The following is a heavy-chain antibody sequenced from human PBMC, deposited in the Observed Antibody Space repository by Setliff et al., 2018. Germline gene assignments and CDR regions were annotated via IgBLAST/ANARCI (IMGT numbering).Heavy chain of an antibody. J-gene: IGHJ6*02. CDR2: IIRIFGTA. CDR3: ARGYSGYDNPWTDYYGMDV. CDR1: GGTFSSYA. D-gene: IGHD5-12*01. V-gene: IGHV1-69*05. Sequence: SVKVSCKASGGTFSSYAISWVRQAPGQGLEWMGGIIRIFGTANYAQKFQGRVTITTDESTSTAYMELSSLRSEDTAVYYCARGYSGYDNPWTDYYGMDVWGQGTTVTVSS.